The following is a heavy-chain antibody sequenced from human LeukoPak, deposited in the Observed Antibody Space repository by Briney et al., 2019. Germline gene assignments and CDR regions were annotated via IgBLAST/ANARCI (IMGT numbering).Heavy chain of an antibody. J-gene: IGHJ4*02. CDR2: ISGSGGST. D-gene: IGHD2-15*01. CDR3: ARDFCSGGSCYLDY. Sequence: PGGSLRLSCAASGFTFSSYGMSWVRQAPGKGLEWVSAISGSGGSTYYADSVKGRFTISRDNSKNTLYLQMNSLRAEDTAVYYCARDFCSGGSCYLDYWGQGTLVTVSS. CDR1: GFTFSSYG. V-gene: IGHV3-23*01.